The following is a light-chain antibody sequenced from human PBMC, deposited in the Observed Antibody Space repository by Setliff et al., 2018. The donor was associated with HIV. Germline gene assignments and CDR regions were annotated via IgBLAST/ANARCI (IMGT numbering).Light chain of an antibody. V-gene: IGLV2-14*01. Sequence: QSALTQPASVSGSPGQSITISCTGTSSDVGAFNYVSWYQQHPGKAPKLMIYGVNSRPSGVSNRFSGSKSDNTASLTISGLQAEDEADYYCSSYTSSSTRVFGTGTKVTVL. CDR3: SSYTSSSTRV. CDR2: GVN. CDR1: SSDVGAFNY. J-gene: IGLJ1*01.